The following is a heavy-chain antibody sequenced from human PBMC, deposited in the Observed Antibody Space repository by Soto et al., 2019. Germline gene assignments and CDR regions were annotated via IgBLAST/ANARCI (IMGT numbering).Heavy chain of an antibody. CDR1: DGALTSGDYY. D-gene: IGHD6-6*01. Sequence: VQLLESGPGLVTPSETLSLTCSVFDGALTSGDYYWSWIRQHPGKGLQSIGSVFANGLTDYDPSLQRRVSISLDTIRNKFSLRITSATVADTAVYYCAGRSLIFDFWGQGALVTVSS. CDR2: VFANGLT. J-gene: IGHJ4*02. CDR3: AGRSLIFDF. V-gene: IGHV4-31*03.